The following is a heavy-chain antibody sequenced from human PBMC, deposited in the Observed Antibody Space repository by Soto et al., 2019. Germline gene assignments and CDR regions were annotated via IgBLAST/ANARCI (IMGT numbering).Heavy chain of an antibody. V-gene: IGHV3-30*19. J-gene: IGHJ4*02. CDR2: TSYDGSNK. Sequence: QVQLVESGGGVVQPGTSLRLSCVGSGFTFRSYVIHWVRQAPGKGLEWVALTSYDGSNKYYDDSVKGRFTIARDNSRNTVDLQMDNMRLEDTALYYCARWGTTGGLDVWGQGTLVSVSS. D-gene: IGHD3-16*01. CDR3: ARWGTTGGLDV. CDR1: GFTFRSYV.